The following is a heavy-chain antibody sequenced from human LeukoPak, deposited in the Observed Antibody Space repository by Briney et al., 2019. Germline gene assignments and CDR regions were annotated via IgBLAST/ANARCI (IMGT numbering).Heavy chain of an antibody. Sequence: QPGGSLRLSCAASGFTFSSYGMHWVRQAPGKGLEWVAVISYDGSNKYYADSVKGRFTISRDNAKNSLYLQMNSLRAEDTAVYYCARDGDKPSGWFYYYMDVWGKGTTVTVSS. D-gene: IGHD4-17*01. CDR2: ISYDGSNK. V-gene: IGHV3-30*03. CDR1: GFTFSSYG. J-gene: IGHJ6*03. CDR3: ARDGDKPSGWFYYYMDV.